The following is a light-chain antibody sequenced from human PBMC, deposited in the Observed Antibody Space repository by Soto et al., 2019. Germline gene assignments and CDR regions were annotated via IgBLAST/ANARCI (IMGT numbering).Light chain of an antibody. Sequence: DIQMTQSPSTLSASVGDRVTITCRASQSISSWLAWYQQKPGTAPKLLIYKASTLQTGVPSRFSGSGSGTEFTLTISCLQPDDFATYYCQQYNDNWTFGQGTKVEIK. V-gene: IGKV1-5*03. J-gene: IGKJ1*01. CDR3: QQYNDNWT. CDR2: KAS. CDR1: QSISSW.